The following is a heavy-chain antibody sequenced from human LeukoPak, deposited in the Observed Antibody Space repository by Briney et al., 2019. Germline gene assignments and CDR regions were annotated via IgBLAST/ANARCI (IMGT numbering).Heavy chain of an antibody. V-gene: IGHV1-69*04. J-gene: IGHJ6*02. D-gene: IGHD2-15*01. CDR2: IIPLLGIA. CDR1: RGTFSTYA. Sequence: SVRVSCKASRGTFSTYAVSWVRQAPGQRLEWMGRIIPLLGIAIYAQRFQGRVTITADKSTNTAYMELSSLRFEDSAVYYCARDYCSGGSCYSSYYYYGLDVWGQGTMVIVSS. CDR3: ARDYCSGGSCYSSYYYYGLDV.